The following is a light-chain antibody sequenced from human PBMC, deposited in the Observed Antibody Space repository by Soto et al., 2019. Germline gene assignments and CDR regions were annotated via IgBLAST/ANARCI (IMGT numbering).Light chain of an antibody. J-gene: IGKJ3*01. CDR2: VAS. V-gene: IGKV3-15*01. CDR3: QQYHIWPIHT. Sequence: EIVMTQSPATLSVSPGERAILSCRASQSLSNKLAWYQHKAGQAPRLLIYVASTRATGIPARFSGSGSGTEFTLTIDSLQSEDFAVYYCQQYHIWPIHTFGPGTKVDIK. CDR1: QSLSNK.